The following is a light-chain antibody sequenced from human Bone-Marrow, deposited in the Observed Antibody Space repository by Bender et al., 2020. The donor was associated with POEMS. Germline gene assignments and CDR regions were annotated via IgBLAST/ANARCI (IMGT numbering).Light chain of an antibody. CDR3: SSYVAPNSFV. V-gene: IGLV2-11*01. J-gene: IGLJ1*01. CDR1: SSDVGGYNY. CDR2: AVN. Sequence: QSALTQPRSVSGSPGQSVTISCTGTSSDVGGYNYVSWYQQDPGKAPKLMVFAVNQRPSGVPDRFSGSKFGNTASLTVSGLQAEDEADYYCSSYVAPNSFVFGSGTKVTV.